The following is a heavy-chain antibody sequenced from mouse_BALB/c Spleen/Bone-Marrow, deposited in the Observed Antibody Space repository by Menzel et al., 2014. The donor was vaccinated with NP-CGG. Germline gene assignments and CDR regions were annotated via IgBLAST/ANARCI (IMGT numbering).Heavy chain of an antibody. CDR1: GFAFSGYD. V-gene: IGHV5-12-1*01. Sequence: EVQLVESGGGLVKPGGSLKFSCAASGFAFSGYDMSWVRQTPEKRLEWVAYISSGGSNTHYPDTVKGRFTISRDNAKNTLYLQMNSLKSEDTAMYYCARQRGYAYAMDYWGQGISVTVSS. CDR2: ISSGGSNT. CDR3: ARQRGYAYAMDY. J-gene: IGHJ4*01. D-gene: IGHD2-2*01.